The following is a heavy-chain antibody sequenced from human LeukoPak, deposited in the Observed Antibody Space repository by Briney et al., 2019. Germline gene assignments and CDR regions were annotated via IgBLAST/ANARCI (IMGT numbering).Heavy chain of an antibody. CDR2: ISSNGGST. J-gene: IGHJ4*02. V-gene: IGHV3-64*01. CDR3: ARGSRGGYSSSDY. D-gene: IGHD5-12*01. CDR1: GFTFSSYA. Sequence: GGSLRLSCAASGFTFSSYAMHWVRQAPGKGLEYVSAISSNGGSTYYANSVKGRFTISRDNSKSTLYLQMGSLRAEDMAVYYCARGSRGGYSSSDYWGQGTLVTVSS.